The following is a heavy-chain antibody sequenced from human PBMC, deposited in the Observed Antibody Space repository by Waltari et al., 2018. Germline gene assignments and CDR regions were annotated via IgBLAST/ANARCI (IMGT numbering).Heavy chain of an antibody. J-gene: IGHJ5*02. CDR2: IYTSGST. CDR1: GGSISSGSYY. Sequence: QVQLQESGPGLVKPSQTLSLTCTVSGGSISSGSYYWSWIRQPAGKGLEWIGRIYTSGSTNYNPSLKSRVTISVDTSKNQFSLKLSSVTAADTAVYYCARLKVGSRWFDPWGQGTLVTVSS. D-gene: IGHD1-26*01. V-gene: IGHV4-61*02. CDR3: ARLKVGSRWFDP.